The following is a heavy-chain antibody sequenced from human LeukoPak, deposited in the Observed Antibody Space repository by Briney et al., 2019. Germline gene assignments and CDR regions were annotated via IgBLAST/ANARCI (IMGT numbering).Heavy chain of an antibody. V-gene: IGHV3-30*02. CDR2: LRYDGSNK. CDR3: AKADSSGWPTGFDY. J-gene: IGHJ4*02. D-gene: IGHD6-19*01. CDR1: GFTFSSYA. Sequence: GGSLRLSCAASGFTFSSYAMNWGRQAPGKGLQWVAFLRYDGSNKYYADSVRGRFTISRDNSKNTLYLQMNSLRVEDTAVYYCAKADSSGWPTGFDYWGQGTLVTVSS.